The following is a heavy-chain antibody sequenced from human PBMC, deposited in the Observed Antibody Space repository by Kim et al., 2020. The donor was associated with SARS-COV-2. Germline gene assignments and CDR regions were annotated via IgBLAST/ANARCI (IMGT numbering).Heavy chain of an antibody. CDR3: ASSSWTFSFDY. Sequence: GGSLRLSCAASGFTVSSNYMSWVRQAPGKGLEWVSVIYSGGSTYYADSVKGRFTISRDNSKNTLYLQMNSLRAEDTAVYYCASSSWTFSFDYWGQGTLVTVSS. V-gene: IGHV3-53*01. J-gene: IGHJ4*02. CDR1: GFTVSSNY. CDR2: IYSGGST. D-gene: IGHD6-13*01.